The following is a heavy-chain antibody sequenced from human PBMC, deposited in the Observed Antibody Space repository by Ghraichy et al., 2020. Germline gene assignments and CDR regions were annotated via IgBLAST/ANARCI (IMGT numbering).Heavy chain of an antibody. CDR3: AKAWGFCSGGTCPSYKWFDP. Sequence: GGSLRLSCAASGFTFSSYEMTWVRQAPGKGLEWVSTISGGGGNTYYGDSVKGRFTVSSDNSHNTMSLQMNSLRDEATALYYCAKAWGFCSGGTCPSYKWFDPWGPGTLVTVSS. D-gene: IGHD2-15*01. CDR2: ISGGGGNT. V-gene: IGHV3-23*01. J-gene: IGHJ5*02. CDR1: GFTFSSYE.